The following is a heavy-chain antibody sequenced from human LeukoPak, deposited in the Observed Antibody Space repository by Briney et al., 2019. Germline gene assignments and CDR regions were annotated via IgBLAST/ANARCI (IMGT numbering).Heavy chain of an antibody. Sequence: ASVKVSCNASGYISSQFGVTWVRQAPGQGLEWTGWISAYNGNTKYAQKVQGRVTMTTDTSTSTAYMELRSLRSDDTAVYYCARGEAVSVAAAGTPNDYWGQGTLVTVSS. CDR3: ARGEAVSVAAAGTPNDY. V-gene: IGHV1-18*01. D-gene: IGHD6-13*01. J-gene: IGHJ4*02. CDR2: ISAYNGNT. CDR1: GYISSQFG.